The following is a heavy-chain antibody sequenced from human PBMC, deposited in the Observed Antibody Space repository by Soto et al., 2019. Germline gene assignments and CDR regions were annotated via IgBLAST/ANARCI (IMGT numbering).Heavy chain of an antibody. CDR1: GYTFTSYY. D-gene: IGHD3-22*01. V-gene: IGHV1-46*01. CDR2: INPSGGST. Sequence: ASVNDSCKASGYTFTSYYMHWVRQAPGQGLEWMGMINPSGGSTTYAQKFQGRVTMTRDTSTSTVYMELSSLRSEDTAVYYCARGAHYFDSSGYNWFDPWGQGTLVTVSS. CDR3: ARGAHYFDSSGYNWFDP. J-gene: IGHJ5*02.